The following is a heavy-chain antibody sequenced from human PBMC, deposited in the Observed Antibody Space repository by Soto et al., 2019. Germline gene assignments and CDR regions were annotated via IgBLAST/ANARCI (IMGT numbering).Heavy chain of an antibody. J-gene: IGHJ2*01. V-gene: IGHV4-59*01. CDR2: IYYRGST. CDR3: ARFNWYFDL. CDR1: GGSISSYY. Sequence: QVQLQESGPGLVKPSETLSLTCTVSGGSISSYYWSWIRQPPGKGLEWIGYIYYRGSTNYNPSLKSRVTTSVDTSKNQVSLKLSSVTAADTAMYYCARFNWYFDLWGRGTLVTVSS.